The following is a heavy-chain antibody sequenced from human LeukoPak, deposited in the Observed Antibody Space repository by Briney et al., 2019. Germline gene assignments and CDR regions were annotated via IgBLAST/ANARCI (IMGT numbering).Heavy chain of an antibody. CDR3: ARDGGLELGTPKLYNWFDP. Sequence: SETLSLTCTVSGGSISSHYWSWIRQPPGKGLEWIGYIYYSGSTNYNPSLKSRVTISVDMSKNQFSLKLSSVTAADTAVYYCARDGGLELGTPKLYNWFDPWGQGTLVTVSS. V-gene: IGHV4-59*11. J-gene: IGHJ5*02. CDR2: IYYSGST. CDR1: GGSISSHY. D-gene: IGHD1-7*01.